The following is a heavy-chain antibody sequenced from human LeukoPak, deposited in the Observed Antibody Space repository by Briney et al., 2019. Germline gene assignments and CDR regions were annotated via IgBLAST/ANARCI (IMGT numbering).Heavy chain of an antibody. V-gene: IGHV3-11*06. D-gene: IGHD2-2*01. Sequence: KPGGSLRLSCAASGFTFSDYYMSWIRQAPGKGLEWVSYISSSSSYTNYADSVKGRFTISRDNAKTSLYLQMNSLRAEDTAVYYCARDRPIGYCTSTSCLRNDYWGQGALVTVSS. CDR3: ARDRPIGYCTSTSCLRNDY. J-gene: IGHJ4*02. CDR2: ISSSSSYT. CDR1: GFTFSDYY.